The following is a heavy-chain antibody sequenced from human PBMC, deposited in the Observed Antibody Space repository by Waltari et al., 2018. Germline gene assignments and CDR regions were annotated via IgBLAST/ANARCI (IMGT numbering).Heavy chain of an antibody. J-gene: IGHJ4*02. CDR1: GGSIRSGDYY. V-gene: IGHV4-30-4*08. CDR2: IYYSGST. D-gene: IGHD1-26*01. CDR3: AREPGGEWELLLDY. Sequence: QVQLQESGPGLVKPSQTLSLTCPVSGGSIRSGDYYWIWIRQPHGKGLEWIGYIYYSGSTYYNPSLKSRVTISVDTSKNQFSLKLSSVTAADTAVYYCAREPGGEWELLLDYWGQGTLVTVSS.